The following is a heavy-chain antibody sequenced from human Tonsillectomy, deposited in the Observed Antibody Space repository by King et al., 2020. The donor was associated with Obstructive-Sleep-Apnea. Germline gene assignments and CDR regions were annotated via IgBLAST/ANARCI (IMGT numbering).Heavy chain of an antibody. V-gene: IGHV3-30*04. CDR1: GFTFSSYA. CDR3: ARGYGGNSSSFDY. CDR2: ITYDGSSE. D-gene: IGHD4-23*01. Sequence: VQLVESGGGVVQPGRSLRLSCAASGFTFSSYAIHWVRQAPVRGLEWVALITYDGSSEYYADSVKGRFTISRDNSKNTLYLQMKSLRVEDTAVFYCARGYGGNSSSFDYWGQGTLVTVSS. J-gene: IGHJ4*02.